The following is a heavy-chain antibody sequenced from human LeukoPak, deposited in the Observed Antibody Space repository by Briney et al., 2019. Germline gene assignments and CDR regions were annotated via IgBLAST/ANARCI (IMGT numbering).Heavy chain of an antibody. CDR3: ARSPADSSSWYPYYFDY. Sequence: SETLSLTCTVSGGSISSSSYYWGWIRQPPGKGLEWIGRIYYSGSTYYNPSLKTRVTISVDTSKNQFSLKLSSVTAADTAVYYCARSPADSSSWYPYYFDYWGQGTLVTVSS. CDR1: GGSISSSSYY. CDR2: IYYSGST. J-gene: IGHJ4*02. D-gene: IGHD6-13*01. V-gene: IGHV4-39*07.